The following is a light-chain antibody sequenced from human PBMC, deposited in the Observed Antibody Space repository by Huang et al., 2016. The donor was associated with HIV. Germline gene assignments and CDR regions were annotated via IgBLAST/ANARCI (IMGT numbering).Light chain of an antibody. CDR1: QAISNY. V-gene: IGKV1-27*01. CDR2: GAS. J-gene: IGKJ1*01. Sequence: AFVGDRVTITCRASQAISNYLAWYQLTQGKVPKLLIYGASTLPSGVPSRFSGSGSGTDFTLTISSLQPEDVAVYFCQKYDSAPRTFGQGTRVEIK. CDR3: QKYDSAPRT.